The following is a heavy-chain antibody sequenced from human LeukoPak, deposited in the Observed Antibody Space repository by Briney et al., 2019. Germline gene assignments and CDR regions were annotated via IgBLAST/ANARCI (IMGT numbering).Heavy chain of an antibody. D-gene: IGHD3-10*01. CDR1: GFTFSSYA. J-gene: IGHJ4*02. CDR2: ISYDGSNK. V-gene: IGHV3-30*04. CDR3: ASRSMVRGVMGDY. Sequence: PGGSLRLSCAASGFTFSSYAMHWVRQAPGKGLEWVAVISYDGSNKYYADSVKGRFTISRDNSKNTLYQQMNSLRAEDTAVYYCASRSMVRGVMGDYWGQGTLVTVSS.